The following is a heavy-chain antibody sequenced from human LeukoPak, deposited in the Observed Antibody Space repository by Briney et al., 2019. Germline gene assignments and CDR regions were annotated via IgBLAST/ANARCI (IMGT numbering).Heavy chain of an antibody. J-gene: IGHJ4*02. CDR1: GYTFTSYG. Sequence: ASVKVSCKASGYTFTSYGFSWVRQAPGQGLEWMGWINAYNGNTNYAQKLQGRVTMTTDTSTSTAYMELRSLRFDGTAVYYCARVAGTYRNYFDYWGQGTLVTVSS. CDR3: ARVAGTYRNYFDY. V-gene: IGHV1-18*01. D-gene: IGHD6-19*01. CDR2: INAYNGNT.